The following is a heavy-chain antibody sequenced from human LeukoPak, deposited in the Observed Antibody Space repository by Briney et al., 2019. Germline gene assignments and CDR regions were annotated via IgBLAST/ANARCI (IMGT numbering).Heavy chain of an antibody. V-gene: IGHV4-59*01. CDR1: GGSISNYY. Sequence: SETLSLTCTVSGGSISNYYWSWIRQPPGKGLEWIGYFYYSGSTNYNSSLKSRVTISADMSKNQISLRLSSVTAADTAVYYCARDGGECGGDRYSGHDSWGQGTLVTVSS. CDR3: ARDGGECGGDRYSGHDS. D-gene: IGHD2-21*02. CDR2: FYYSGST. J-gene: IGHJ4*02.